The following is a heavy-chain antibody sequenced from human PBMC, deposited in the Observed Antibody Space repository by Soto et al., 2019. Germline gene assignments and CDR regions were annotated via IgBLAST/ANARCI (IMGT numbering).Heavy chain of an antibody. CDR2: IYPGDSDT. CDR1: GFSFSSFW. J-gene: IGHJ4*02. Sequence: GGSLKIFRNGSGFSFSSFWIGWVRQVPGKGLEWMGIIYPGDSDTRYSPPFQGQVNISPDKSISTAYLQLSSLKASDIAMCECGRLKDFWSGDWPYYFDYWGQGTLVTVSS. V-gene: IGHV5-51*01. D-gene: IGHD3-3*01. CDR3: GRLKDFWSGDWPYYFDY.